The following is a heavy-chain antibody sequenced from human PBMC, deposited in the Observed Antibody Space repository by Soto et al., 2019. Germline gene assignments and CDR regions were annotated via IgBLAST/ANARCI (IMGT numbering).Heavy chain of an antibody. D-gene: IGHD3-16*01. CDR2: ITYIAGSI. CDR3: ARGSDGAFDI. J-gene: IGHJ3*02. Sequence: GGSLRLSCAASGFSFSNYAMIWVRQAPGKGLEWVSAITYIAGSIYHADSVRGRFTISRDISENTLFLQMNSLRAEDTAVYYCARGSDGAFDIWGQGTMVTVSS. CDR1: GFSFSNYA. V-gene: IGHV3-23*01.